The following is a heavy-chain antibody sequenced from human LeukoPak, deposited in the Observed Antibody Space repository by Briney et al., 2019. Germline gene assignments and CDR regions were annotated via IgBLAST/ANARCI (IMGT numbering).Heavy chain of an antibody. CDR2: IYTSGST. Sequence: SQTLSLTCTVSGGSISSGSYYWSWIRQPAGKGLEWIGRIYTSGSTNYNPSLKSRVTISVDTSKNQFSLKLSSVTAADTAVYYCAREVGATLNDAFDIWAKGQWSPSLQ. CDR1: GGSISSGSYY. V-gene: IGHV4-61*02. D-gene: IGHD1-26*01. J-gene: IGHJ3*02. CDR3: AREVGATLNDAFDI.